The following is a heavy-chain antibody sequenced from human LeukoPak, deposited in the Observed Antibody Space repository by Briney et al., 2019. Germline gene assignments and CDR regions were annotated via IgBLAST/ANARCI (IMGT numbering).Heavy chain of an antibody. CDR2: IYHSGST. D-gene: IGHD4-17*01. J-gene: IGHJ4*02. V-gene: IGHV4-38-2*02. Sequence: SETLSLTCTVSGYSISSGYYWGWIRQPPGKGLEGIGSIYHSGSTYYNPSLKSRVPISVDSSTKHFSLRLTSVTAADTAIYYCAAMTTVTMYSYFFDSWGQGTLLTVSS. CDR1: GYSISSGYY. CDR3: AAMTTVTMYSYFFDS.